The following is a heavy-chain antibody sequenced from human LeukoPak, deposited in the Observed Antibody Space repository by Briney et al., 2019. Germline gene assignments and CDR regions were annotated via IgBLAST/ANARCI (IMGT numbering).Heavy chain of an antibody. D-gene: IGHD2-15*01. J-gene: IGHJ6*02. V-gene: IGHV1-69*13. CDR3: ARGAPSYCSGGSCSPYYYGMDV. CDR1: GYTFTGYY. CDR2: IIPIFGTA. Sequence: ASVKVSCKASGYTFTGYYMHWVRQAPGQGLEWMGGIIPIFGTANYAQKFQGRVTITADESTSTAYMELSSLRSEDTAVYYCARGAPSYCSGGSCSPYYYGMDVWGQGTTVTVSS.